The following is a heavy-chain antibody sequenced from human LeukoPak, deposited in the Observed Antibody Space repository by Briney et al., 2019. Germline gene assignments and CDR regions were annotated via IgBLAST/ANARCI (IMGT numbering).Heavy chain of an antibody. CDR3: ARDAWPMVVVAAGRGFDP. CDR2: IYYTGST. CDR1: GGSINNYY. Sequence: SETLSLTCTVSGGSINNYYWNWIRQPPGKGLEWLGYIYYTGSTNYNPSLKSRVTISVDTSKNQFSLKLSSVTATDTAAYYCARDAWPMVVVAAGRGFDPWGQGTLVTVSS. D-gene: IGHD2-15*01. V-gene: IGHV4-59*01. J-gene: IGHJ5*02.